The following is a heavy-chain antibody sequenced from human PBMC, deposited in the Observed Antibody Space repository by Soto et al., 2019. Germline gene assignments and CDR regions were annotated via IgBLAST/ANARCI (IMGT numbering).Heavy chain of an antibody. J-gene: IGHJ4*02. CDR2: ISGSGSST. CDR3: ARLPQSSLFDY. V-gene: IGHV3-23*01. CDR1: GFTFSSYA. Sequence: PGGCLRLSCAASGFTFSSYAMSWVRQAPGKGLEWVSAISGSGSSTYYADSVKGRFTISRDNAKSSLYLQMNSLRAEDTAAYYCARLPQSSLFDYWGQGTLVTVSS. D-gene: IGHD6-13*01.